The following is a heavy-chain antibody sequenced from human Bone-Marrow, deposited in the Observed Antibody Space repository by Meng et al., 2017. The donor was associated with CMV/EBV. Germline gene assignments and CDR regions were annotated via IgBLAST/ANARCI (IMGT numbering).Heavy chain of an antibody. Sequence: SVNVSCQTFGYTFSIYGISWVRQAPGQGLEWMGWISAWDGNTKYAQNFQGRVTVTTDKSTSTVYMELRRLRSDDTAIYYCARDRRSSSWYPDWFDPWGQGTLVTVSS. CDR2: ISAWDGNT. CDR1: GYTFSIYG. J-gene: IGHJ5*02. D-gene: IGHD6-13*01. CDR3: ARDRRSSSWYPDWFDP. V-gene: IGHV1-18*01.